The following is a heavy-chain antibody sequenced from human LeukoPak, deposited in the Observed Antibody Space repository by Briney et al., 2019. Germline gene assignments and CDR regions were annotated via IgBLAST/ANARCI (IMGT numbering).Heavy chain of an antibody. CDR1: GFTFSSYE. CDR2: ISSSGSSM. D-gene: IGHD1/OR15-1a*01. Sequence: GSLRLSCAASGFTFSSYEMDWVRQAPGKGLEWVSYISSSGSSMYYRDSVKGRFTISRDNAENSLWLQMNSLRAEDTAVYYCEREGNNGDFDYWGQGTLVTVSS. J-gene: IGHJ4*02. CDR3: EREGNNGDFDY. V-gene: IGHV3-48*03.